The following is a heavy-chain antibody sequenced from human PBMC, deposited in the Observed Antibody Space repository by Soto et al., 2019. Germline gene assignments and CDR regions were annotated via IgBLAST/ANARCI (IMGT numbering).Heavy chain of an antibody. J-gene: IGHJ4*02. Sequence: GGSLRLSXAASGFTFYAYAMSWVRQAPGKGLEWVSGITDTGVSTYYADSVKGRFTISRDNSKNTLYLQMNSLRAEDTAVYYCARETPVVTFLFEHWGQGALVT. CDR3: ARETPVVTFLFEH. CDR1: GFTFYAYA. V-gene: IGHV3-23*01. CDR2: ITDTGVST. D-gene: IGHD4-4*01.